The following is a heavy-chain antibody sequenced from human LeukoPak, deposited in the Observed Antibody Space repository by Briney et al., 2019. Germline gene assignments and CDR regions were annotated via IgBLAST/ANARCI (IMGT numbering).Heavy chain of an antibody. J-gene: IGHJ3*02. CDR2: IYHSGST. D-gene: IGHD3-22*01. V-gene: IGHV4-38-2*02. CDR3: ARGPYSYDSSGAFDI. Sequence: SETLSLTCTVPGYSISSGYYWGWIRQPPGKGLEWIGSIYHSGSTNYNPSLKSRVTISVDTSKNQFSLKLSSVTAADTAVYFCARGPYSYDSSGAFDIWGQGTMVTVSS. CDR1: GYSISSGYY.